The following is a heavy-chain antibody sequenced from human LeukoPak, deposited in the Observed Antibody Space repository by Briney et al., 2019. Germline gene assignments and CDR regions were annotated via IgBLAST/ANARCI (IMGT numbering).Heavy chain of an antibody. CDR3: AREGAAGYYFDY. Sequence: GGSLRLSCAASGFSFSIYSMNWVRQAPGKGLEWVSSISSSSSYMYYADSVKGRFTISRDNAKNSLYLQMNSLRAEDTAVYYCAREGAAGYYFDYWGQGTLVTVSS. CDR1: GFSFSIYS. CDR2: ISSSSSYM. J-gene: IGHJ4*02. D-gene: IGHD6-13*01. V-gene: IGHV3-21*01.